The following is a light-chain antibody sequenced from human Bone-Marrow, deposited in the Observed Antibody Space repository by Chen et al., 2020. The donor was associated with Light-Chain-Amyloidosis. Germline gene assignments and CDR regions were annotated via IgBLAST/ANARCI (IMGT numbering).Light chain of an antibody. V-gene: IGKV3-11*01. CDR2: DAS. CDR1: QSVSSY. Sequence: EIVLTQSPATLSLSPGERATLSCRASQSVSSYLAWYQQKPGQAPRLLIYDASNSATGIPARFRGSGSGTDLTLTISSLEPEDVAVYYCQQRSNWPPITFGQGTRLEIK. CDR3: QQRSNWPPIT. J-gene: IGKJ5*01.